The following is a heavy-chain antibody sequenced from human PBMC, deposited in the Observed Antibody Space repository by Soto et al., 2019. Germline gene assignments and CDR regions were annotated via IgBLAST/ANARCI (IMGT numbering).Heavy chain of an antibody. CDR3: AKFYGGNSAHNSTIDP. Sequence: PGGSLRLSCAASGFPFSSYAMSWLRQAPGKGLEWVSTISSSGGSTHYADSVKGRFTISRDNSKNTLYLQMNSLRAEDTAVYYCAKFYGGNSAHNSTIDPWGQGTLVTVSS. CDR2: ISSSGGST. D-gene: IGHD2-21*02. J-gene: IGHJ5*02. V-gene: IGHV3-23*01. CDR1: GFPFSSYA.